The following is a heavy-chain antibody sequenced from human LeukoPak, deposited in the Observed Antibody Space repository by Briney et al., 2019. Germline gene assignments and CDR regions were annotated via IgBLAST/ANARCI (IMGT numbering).Heavy chain of an antibody. CDR3: AKDILAAAGTGYYYYGMDV. V-gene: IGHV3-9*01. Sequence: AGGSLRLSCAASGFTFDDYAMHWVRQAPGKGLEWVSGISWNSGSIGYADSVKGRFTISRDNAKNSLYLQMNSLRAEDTALYYCAKDILAAAGTGYYYYGMDVWGQGTTVTVSS. CDR1: GFTFDDYA. J-gene: IGHJ6*02. CDR2: ISWNSGSI. D-gene: IGHD6-13*01.